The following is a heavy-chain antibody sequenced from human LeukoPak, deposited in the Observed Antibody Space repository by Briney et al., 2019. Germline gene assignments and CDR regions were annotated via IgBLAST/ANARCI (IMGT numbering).Heavy chain of an antibody. J-gene: IGHJ4*02. CDR3: AKGGKWDVTPFDY. D-gene: IGHD1-26*01. CDR1: GFTFSRHW. V-gene: IGHV3-23*01. Sequence: PGGSLRLSCAASGFTFSRHWMYWVRQAPGKGLEWVSTISGGGGSTYYADSVKGRFTISRDNSKNTLYLQVNSLRAEDTAVYYCAKGGKWDVTPFDYWGQGTLVTVSS. CDR2: ISGGGGST.